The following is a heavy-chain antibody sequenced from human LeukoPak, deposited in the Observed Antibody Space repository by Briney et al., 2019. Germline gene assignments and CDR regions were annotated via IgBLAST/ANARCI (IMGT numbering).Heavy chain of an antibody. J-gene: IGHJ4*02. CDR2: ASGSGGST. Sequence: GGSLRLSCAASGFTFSSYAMSWVRQAPGKGLEWVSSASGSGGSTYYADSVRGRFTISRDNSKNTLYLQMNSLRAEDTAVYYCAKDLGSVVTPPSLDYWGQGTLVTVSS. CDR1: GFTFSSYA. D-gene: IGHD4-23*01. CDR3: AKDLGSVVTPPSLDY. V-gene: IGHV3-23*01.